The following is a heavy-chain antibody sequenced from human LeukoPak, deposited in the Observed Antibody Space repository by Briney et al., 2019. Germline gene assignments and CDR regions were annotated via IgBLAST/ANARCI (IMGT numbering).Heavy chain of an antibody. CDR3: SCSGY. J-gene: IGHJ4*02. V-gene: IGHV4-39*07. CDR2: INYSGDT. D-gene: IGHD3-10*02. CDR1: GGSISSSGYY. Sequence: PSETLSLTCTVSGGSISSSGYYWTWIRQPPGKGLEWIGDINYSGDTNYNPSLESRLTISVDTSKKQFSLKLSSVTAADTAVYYCSCSGYWGQGTLVTVSS.